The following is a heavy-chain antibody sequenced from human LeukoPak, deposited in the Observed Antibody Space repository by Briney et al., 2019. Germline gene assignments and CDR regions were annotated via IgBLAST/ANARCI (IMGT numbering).Heavy chain of an antibody. CDR3: AREIGVPAAPFDY. J-gene: IGHJ4*02. CDR2: ISSSSSYI. D-gene: IGHD2-2*01. V-gene: IGHV3-21*01. Sequence: PGGSLRLSCAASGFTFSSYSMNWVRQAPGKGLEWVSSISSSSSYIYYADSVKGRFTISRDNAKNSLYLQMNSLRAEDTAVYYCAREIGVPAAPFDYWGQGTLVTVSS. CDR1: GFTFSSYS.